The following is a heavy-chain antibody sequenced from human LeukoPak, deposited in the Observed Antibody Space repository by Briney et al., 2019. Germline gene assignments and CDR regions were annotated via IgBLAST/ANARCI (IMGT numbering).Heavy chain of an antibody. J-gene: IGHJ3*02. CDR3: ARVGGGSGYYFIAFDI. CDR1: GGSISSSSYY. V-gene: IGHV4-39*07. CDR2: IYYSGST. Sequence: SETLSLTCTVSGGSISSSSYYWGWIRQPPGKGLEWIGSIYYSGSTNYNPSLKSRVTISVDTSKNQFSLKLSSVTAADTAVYYCARVGGGSGYYFIAFDIWGQGTMVTVSS. D-gene: IGHD3-22*01.